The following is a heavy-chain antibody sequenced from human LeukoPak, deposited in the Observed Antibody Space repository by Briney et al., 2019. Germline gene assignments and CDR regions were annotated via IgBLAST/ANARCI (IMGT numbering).Heavy chain of an antibody. CDR1: VFTFSTYG. CDR3: AKGLGDYDDFRLGY. CDR2: IPSDGSGN. Sequence: PGGSLRLSCAASVFTFSTYGFHWVRQAPGKGLEWVAFIPSDGSGNYYANSVKGRFTISRDNSKNTLHLQMNSLRSEDTAVYYCAKGLGDYDDFRLGYWGQGTLVTVSS. D-gene: IGHD4-17*01. V-gene: IGHV3-30*02. J-gene: IGHJ4*02.